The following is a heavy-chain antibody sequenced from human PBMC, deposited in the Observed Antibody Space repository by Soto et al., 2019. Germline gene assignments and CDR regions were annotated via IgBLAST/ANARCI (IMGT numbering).Heavy chain of an antibody. CDR1: GFVFKNYE. D-gene: IGHD1-26*01. CDR3: ARDIDSRDSYYGLDV. CDR2: ISNSGNTI. Sequence: PGGSLRLSCVASGFVFKNYEMNWVRQAPGKGLGWISYISNSGNTIYVADTMRGTFTISRDNANNSLFLKMNSLRANDTAVYYCARDIDSRDSYYGLDVWGQGTTVTVSS. J-gene: IGHJ6*02. V-gene: IGHV3-48*03.